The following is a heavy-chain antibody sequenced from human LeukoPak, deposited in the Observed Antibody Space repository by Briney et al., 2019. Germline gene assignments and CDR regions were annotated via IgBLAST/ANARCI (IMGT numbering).Heavy chain of an antibody. J-gene: IGHJ3*02. CDR2: MSGSGGST. CDR1: GFTFSSYA. D-gene: IGHD2-15*01. CDR3: AKFTEGYCSGGSCYIQDAFDI. Sequence: GGSLRLSCAASGFTFSSYAMSWVRQAPGKGLEWVSAMSGSGGSTYYADSVKGRFTISRDNSKNTLYLQMNSLRAEDTAVYYCAKFTEGYCSGGSCYIQDAFDIWGQGTMVTVSS. V-gene: IGHV3-23*01.